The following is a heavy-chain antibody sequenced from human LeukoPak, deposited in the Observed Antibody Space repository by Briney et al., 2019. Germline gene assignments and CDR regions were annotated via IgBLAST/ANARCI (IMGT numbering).Heavy chain of an antibody. CDR1: GFTFSSYW. J-gene: IGHJ4*02. Sequence: GGSLRLSCAASGFTFSSYWMNWARQAPGKGLEWVASINHNGNVNYYVDSVKGRFTISRDNAKNSLYLQMNTLRADDTAVYYCARDGFGTGSNWGQGTLVTVSS. CDR3: ARDGFGTGSN. D-gene: IGHD3-16*01. V-gene: IGHV3-7*03. CDR2: INHNGNVN.